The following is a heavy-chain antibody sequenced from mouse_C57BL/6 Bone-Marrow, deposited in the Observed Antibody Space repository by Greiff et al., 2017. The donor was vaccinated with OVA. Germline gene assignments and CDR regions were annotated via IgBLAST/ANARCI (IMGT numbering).Heavy chain of an antibody. D-gene: IGHD1-1*01. V-gene: IGHV5-9*01. CDR2: ISGGGGNT. CDR3: ARRGSSYYYAMDY. CDR1: GFTFSSYT. J-gene: IGHJ4*01. Sequence: EVMLVESGGGLVKPGGSLKLSCAASGFTFSSYTMSWVRQTPEKRLEWVATISGGGGNTYYPDSVKGRFTISRDNAKNTLYLQMSSLRSEDTALYYCARRGSSYYYAMDYWGQGTSVTVSS.